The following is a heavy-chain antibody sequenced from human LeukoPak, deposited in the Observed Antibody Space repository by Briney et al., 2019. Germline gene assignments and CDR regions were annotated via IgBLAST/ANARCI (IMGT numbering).Heavy chain of an antibody. CDR3: AKENYGSGSYFPYDY. J-gene: IGHJ4*02. CDR2: ISYDGSNK. CDR1: GFTFSSYG. D-gene: IGHD3-10*01. V-gene: IGHV3-30*18. Sequence: GGSLRLSCAASGFTFSSYGMHWVRQAPGKGLEWVAVISYDGSNKYYADSVKGRFTISRDNSKNTLYLQMHSLRAEDTAVYYCAKENYGSGSYFPYDYWGQGTLVTVSS.